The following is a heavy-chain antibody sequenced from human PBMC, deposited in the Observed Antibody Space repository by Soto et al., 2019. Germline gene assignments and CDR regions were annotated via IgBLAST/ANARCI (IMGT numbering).Heavy chain of an antibody. J-gene: IGHJ4*02. Sequence: QVQLQQWGAGLLKPSETLSLTCAVSGGSFTGYQWSWIRQPPGKGLEWIGEIDHSGSTNYNPSLKSRVPISRDRTKNHFSLQLSSLTAAETAMYYCARAYYDFWSGHGQLSLDYWGQGTLVTVSS. CDR2: IDHSGST. CDR1: GGSFTGYQ. CDR3: ARAYYDFWSGHGQLSLDY. D-gene: IGHD3-3*01. V-gene: IGHV4-34*01.